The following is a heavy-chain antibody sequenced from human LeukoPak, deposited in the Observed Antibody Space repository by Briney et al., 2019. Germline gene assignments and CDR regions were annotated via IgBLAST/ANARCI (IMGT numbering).Heavy chain of an antibody. CDR2: ISAYNGNT. D-gene: IGHD3-3*01. Sequence: ASVKVSCKASGYTFTSYGISWVRQAPGQGLEWMGWISAYNGNTSYAQKLQGRVTMTTDTSTSTAYMELRSLRSDDTAVYYCARNPASYYDFWSGYYPNYYGMDVWGQGTTVTVSS. V-gene: IGHV1-18*01. J-gene: IGHJ6*02. CDR1: GYTFTSYG. CDR3: ARNPASYYDFWSGYYPNYYGMDV.